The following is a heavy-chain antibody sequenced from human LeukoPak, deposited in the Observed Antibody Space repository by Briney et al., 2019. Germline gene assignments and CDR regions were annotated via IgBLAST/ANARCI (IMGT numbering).Heavy chain of an antibody. D-gene: IGHD5-24*01. V-gene: IGHV1-46*01. CDR3: ARGSVEMATIAHFDY. CDR1: GYTFTSYY. J-gene: IGHJ4*02. Sequence: GASVKVSCKASGYTFTSYYMHWVRQAPGQGLEWMGIINPSGGSTSYAQKFQGRVTMTRDMSTSTVYMELSSLRSEDTAVYYCARGSVEMATIAHFDYWGQGTLVTVSS. CDR2: INPSGGST.